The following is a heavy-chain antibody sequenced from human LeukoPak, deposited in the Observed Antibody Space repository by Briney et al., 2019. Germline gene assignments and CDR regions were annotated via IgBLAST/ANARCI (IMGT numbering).Heavy chain of an antibody. CDR3: ARAHYDGDYQYYFDY. D-gene: IGHD4-17*01. Sequence: SETPSLTRTVSSGSISSTNYYWGWIRQPPGKGLEWIASIYYTGSTYYNPSLKSRVTCSVDTSKNQFSLKLNSVTAADAAVYYCARAHYDGDYQYYFDYWGQGIPVTVSS. CDR1: SGSISSTNYY. V-gene: IGHV4-39*07. J-gene: IGHJ4*02. CDR2: IYYTGST.